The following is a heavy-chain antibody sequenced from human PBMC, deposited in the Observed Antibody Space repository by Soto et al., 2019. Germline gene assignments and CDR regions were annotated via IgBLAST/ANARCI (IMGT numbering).Heavy chain of an antibody. J-gene: IGHJ6*02. CDR3: ARDDIVVVPAANLLYYYYYGMDV. Sequence: LRLSCAASGFTFSSYGMHWVRQAPGKGLEWVAVIWYDGSNKYYADSVKGRFTISRDNSKNTLYLQMNSLRAEDTAVYYCARDDIVVVPAANLLYYYYYGMDVWGQGTTVTVSS. D-gene: IGHD2-2*01. CDR2: IWYDGSNK. CDR1: GFTFSSYG. V-gene: IGHV3-33*01.